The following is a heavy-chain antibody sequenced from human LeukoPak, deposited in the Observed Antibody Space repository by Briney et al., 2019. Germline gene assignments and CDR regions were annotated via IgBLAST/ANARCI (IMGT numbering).Heavy chain of an antibody. D-gene: IGHD4-17*01. J-gene: IGHJ6*02. CDR2: ISWDGGST. CDR3: AKGTHDYGDFKSYGMDI. CDR1: GFTFDDYA. V-gene: IGHV3-43D*03. Sequence: GGSLRLSCAASGFTFDDYAMHWVRQAPGKGLEWVSLISWDGGSTYYADSVKGRFTISRDNSKNSLYLQMNSLRAEDTALYYCAKGTHDYGDFKSYGMDIWGQGTTVTVSS.